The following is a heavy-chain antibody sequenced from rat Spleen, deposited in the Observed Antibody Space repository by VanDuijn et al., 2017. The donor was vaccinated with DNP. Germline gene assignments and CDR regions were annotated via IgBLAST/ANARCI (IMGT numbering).Heavy chain of an antibody. J-gene: IGHJ1*01. CDR3: ARGSSSIYWYFDF. CDR2: ISTTGDTT. D-gene: IGHD1-2*01. CDR1: GFTFSDYN. V-gene: IGHV5-7*01. Sequence: EVQLVESGGGLVQPGRSLKLSCAASGFTFSDYNMAWVRQAPKKGLEWVATISTTGDTTYYRDSVKGRFTASRDNAKSTLYLQMNSLRSEDTATYYCARGSSSIYWYFDFWGPGTMVTVSS.